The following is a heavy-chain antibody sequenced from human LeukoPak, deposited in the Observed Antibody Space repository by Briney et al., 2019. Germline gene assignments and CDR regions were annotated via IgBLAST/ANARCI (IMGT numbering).Heavy chain of an antibody. V-gene: IGHV4-39*01. Sequence: SETLSLTCTVSGGSITSSSYYWGWIRQPPGKGLEWIGSIYYSGSTYYNPSLKRRVTISVDTSKNQFSLKLSSVTAADTAVYYCARHPMVRGVIILDAFDIWGQGTMVTVSS. D-gene: IGHD3-10*01. J-gene: IGHJ3*02. CDR3: ARHPMVRGVIILDAFDI. CDR1: GGSITSSSYY. CDR2: IYYSGST.